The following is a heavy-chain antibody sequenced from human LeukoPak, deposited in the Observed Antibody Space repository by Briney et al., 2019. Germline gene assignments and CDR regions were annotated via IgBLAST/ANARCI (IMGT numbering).Heavy chain of an antibody. V-gene: IGHV3-48*03. Sequence: GGSLRLSCVASGFTFSSYEMNWVRQAPGKGLEWLSYIGSSDSTTHYADSVKGRFTISRDNAKNSLYLQMNSLRAEDTAVYYCARGSSSWYDVDYWGQGTLVTVSS. D-gene: IGHD6-13*01. CDR1: GFTFSSYE. CDR3: ARGSSSWYDVDY. J-gene: IGHJ4*02. CDR2: IGSSDSTT.